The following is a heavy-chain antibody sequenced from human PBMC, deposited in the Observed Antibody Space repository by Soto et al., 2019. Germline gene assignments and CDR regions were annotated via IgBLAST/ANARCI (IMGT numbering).Heavy chain of an antibody. V-gene: IGHV1-3*01. D-gene: IGHD4-17*01. J-gene: IGHJ6*02. Sequence: QVQLVQSGAEVKKPGASVKVSCKASGYTFTSYAMHWVRQAPGQRLEWMGWINAGNGNTKYSQKFQGRVTITRDTSASTAYMELSSLRSEDTAVYYCARPEVYGDGGGYYYYGMDVWGQGTTVTVSS. CDR2: INAGNGNT. CDR1: GYTFTSYA. CDR3: ARPEVYGDGGGYYYYGMDV.